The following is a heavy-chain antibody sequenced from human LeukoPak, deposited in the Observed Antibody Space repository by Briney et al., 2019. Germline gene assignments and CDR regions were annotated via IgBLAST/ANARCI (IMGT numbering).Heavy chain of an antibody. D-gene: IGHD6-13*01. CDR3: ASRPAGSTWYGVFDY. V-gene: IGHV4-59*11. Sequence: SETLSLTCTVSGGPIDRHYWSWIRQPPGKGLEWIGYVFYPGSTNYNPSLKSRVTMSLDTSRDQFSLRLTSVTAADTDIYYCASRPAGSTWYGVFDYWSQGTLVTVSS. CDR1: GGPIDRHY. J-gene: IGHJ4*02. CDR2: VFYPGST.